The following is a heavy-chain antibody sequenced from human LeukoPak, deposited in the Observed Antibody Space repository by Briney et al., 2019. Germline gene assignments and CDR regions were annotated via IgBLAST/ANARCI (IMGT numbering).Heavy chain of an antibody. D-gene: IGHD4-17*01. V-gene: IGHV3-48*01. CDR3: ARLITVTTPPDAFDI. CDR1: GFTFSSYR. J-gene: IGHJ3*02. CDR2: ISSSSSTI. Sequence: QSGGSLRLSCAASGFTFSSYRMNWVRQAPGKGLEWVSYISSSSSTIYYADSVKGRFTISRDNAKNSLYLQMNSLRAEDTAVYYCARLITVTTPPDAFDIWGQGTMVTVSS.